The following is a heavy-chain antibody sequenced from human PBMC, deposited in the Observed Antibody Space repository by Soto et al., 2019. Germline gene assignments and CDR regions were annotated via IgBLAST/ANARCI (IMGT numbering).Heavy chain of an antibody. CDR3: AKDHSYGSGSYSYYMDV. Sequence: GGSLRLSCAASVFIFSSYDMHWVRQAPGKGLEWVALISYDGSNKYYADSVKGRFTISRDNAKNTLYLQMDSLRAEDTAVYYCAKDHSYGSGSYSYYMDVWGKGTTVTVSS. CDR1: VFIFSSYD. J-gene: IGHJ6*03. V-gene: IGHV3-30*18. CDR2: ISYDGSNK. D-gene: IGHD3-10*01.